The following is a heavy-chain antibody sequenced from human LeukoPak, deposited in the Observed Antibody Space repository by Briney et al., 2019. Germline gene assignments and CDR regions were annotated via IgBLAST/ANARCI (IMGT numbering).Heavy chain of an antibody. CDR3: ARLTARINWYFDY. Sequence: SETLSLTCAVYGGSFSGYYWSWIGQPPGKWLEWIGEINHSGSTNYNPSLKSRVTISVDTSKNQFSLKLSSVTAADTAVYYCARLTARINWYFDYWGQGTLVTVSS. CDR2: INHSGST. CDR1: GGSFSGYY. J-gene: IGHJ4*02. D-gene: IGHD5-18*01. V-gene: IGHV4-34*01.